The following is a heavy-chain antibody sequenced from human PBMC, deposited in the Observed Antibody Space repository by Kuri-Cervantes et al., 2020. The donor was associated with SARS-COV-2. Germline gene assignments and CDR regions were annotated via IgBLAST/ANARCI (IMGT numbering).Heavy chain of an antibody. CDR3: TRSGGSWNDAFDI. D-gene: IGHD2-15*01. Sequence: GGSLRLSCAASGFTFRGSAMRWVRQASGKGLEWLGRIRSKSSNYATAYAASVKGRFTVSRDDSKNTAFLQMNSLKTEDTAVYYCTRSGGSWNDAFDIWGQGTMVTVSS. CDR2: IRSKSSNYAT. J-gene: IGHJ3*02. CDR1: GFTFRGSA. V-gene: IGHV3-73*01.